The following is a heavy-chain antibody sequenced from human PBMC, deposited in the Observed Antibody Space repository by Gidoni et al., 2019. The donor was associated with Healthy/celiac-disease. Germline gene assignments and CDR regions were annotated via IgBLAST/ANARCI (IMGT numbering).Heavy chain of an antibody. CDR1: GFTFSSYA. J-gene: IGHJ4*02. Sequence: EVQLLESGGGLVQPGGSLRLSCAASGFTFSSYAMSWVRQAPGKGLEWVSAISGSGGSTYYADSVKGRFTISRDNSKNTLYLQMNSLRAEDTAVYYCPLLPLSSPGTYYFDYWGQGTLVTVSS. V-gene: IGHV3-23*01. CDR2: ISGSGGST. CDR3: PLLPLSSPGTYYFDY. D-gene: IGHD2-2*01.